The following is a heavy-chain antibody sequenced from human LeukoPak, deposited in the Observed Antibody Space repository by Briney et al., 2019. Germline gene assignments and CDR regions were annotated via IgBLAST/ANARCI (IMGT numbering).Heavy chain of an antibody. J-gene: IGHJ6*04. CDR1: GYTVTDYY. V-gene: IGHV1-69-2*01. Sequence: ASVKVSCKVSGYTVTDYYMHWLPQAPGKGLEWMGLVDPEDGETIYAEKFQGRVTITADTSTDTAYMELSSLRSEDTAVYYCATPGPSRGLGYCIRTSCYNVWGKGTTVTVSS. D-gene: IGHD2-2*02. CDR2: VDPEDGET. CDR3: ATPGPSRGLGYCIRTSCYNV.